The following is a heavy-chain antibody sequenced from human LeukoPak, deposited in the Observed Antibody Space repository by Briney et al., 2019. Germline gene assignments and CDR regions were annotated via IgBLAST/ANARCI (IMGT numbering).Heavy chain of an antibody. CDR1: GGSFSGYY. V-gene: IGHV4-4*08. CDR2: IYADGSS. CDR3: ARGYYYHR. D-gene: IGHD3-22*01. J-gene: IGHJ4*02. Sequence: PSETLSLTCAVYGGSFSGYYWSWIRQPPGKGLEWIGRIYADGSSTYNPSLKSRVTISVDSSKNQFSLRLSSMTAADTAVYYCARGYYYHRWGQGTLVTVSS.